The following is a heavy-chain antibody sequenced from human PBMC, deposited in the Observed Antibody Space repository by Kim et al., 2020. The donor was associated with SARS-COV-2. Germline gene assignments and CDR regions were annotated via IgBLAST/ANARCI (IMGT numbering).Heavy chain of an antibody. Sequence: GGSLRLSCAASGFTFSSYAMSWVRQAPGKGLEWVSAISGSGGSTYYADSVKGRFTISRDNSKNTLYLQMNSLRAEDTAVYYCAKGPDLMYYYDSSGYYLYWGQGTLVTVSS. D-gene: IGHD3-22*01. V-gene: IGHV3-23*01. CDR3: AKGPDLMYYYDSSGYYLY. CDR1: GFTFSSYA. J-gene: IGHJ4*02. CDR2: ISGSGGST.